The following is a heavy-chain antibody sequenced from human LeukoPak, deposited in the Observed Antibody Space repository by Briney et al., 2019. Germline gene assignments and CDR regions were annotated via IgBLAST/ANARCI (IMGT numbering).Heavy chain of an antibody. CDR3: ARVNVYCSGGSCYSYNWFDP. CDR1: GGSISSSSYS. J-gene: IGHJ5*02. Sequence: SETLSLTCTVSGGSISSSSYSWGWIRQPPGKGLEWIGRVYTSGSTNYNPSLKSRVTMSVDTSKNQFSLKLSSVTAADTAVYYCARVNVYCSGGSCYSYNWFDPWGQGTLVTVSS. CDR2: VYTSGST. V-gene: IGHV4-61*05. D-gene: IGHD2-15*01.